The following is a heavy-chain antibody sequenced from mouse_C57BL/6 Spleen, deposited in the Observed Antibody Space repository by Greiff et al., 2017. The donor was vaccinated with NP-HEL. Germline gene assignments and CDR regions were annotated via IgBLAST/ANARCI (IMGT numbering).Heavy chain of an antibody. CDR1: GYAFSSYW. Sequence: QVQLQQSGAELVKPGASVKISCKASGYAFSSYWMNWVKQRPGKGLEWIGQIYPGDGDTNYNGKFKGKATLTADKSSSTAYMQLCSLTSEDSAVYFCARSGYYDGYAMDYWGQGTSVTVSS. CDR2: IYPGDGDT. V-gene: IGHV1-80*01. D-gene: IGHD1-1*01. CDR3: ARSGYYDGYAMDY. J-gene: IGHJ4*01.